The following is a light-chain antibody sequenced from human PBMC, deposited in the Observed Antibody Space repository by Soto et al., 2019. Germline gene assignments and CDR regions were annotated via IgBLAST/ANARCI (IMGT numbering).Light chain of an antibody. Sequence: DIQMTQSPSSLSASVGDRVTITCRASQSISSYLTWYQQKPGKAPKLLIYAASSLQSGVPSRFSGCGSGTDFTLTISSLQPEEFATYYCQQSYSTPPITFGQGTRLEIK. CDR3: QQSYSTPPIT. CDR2: AAS. J-gene: IGKJ5*01. V-gene: IGKV1-39*01. CDR1: QSISSY.